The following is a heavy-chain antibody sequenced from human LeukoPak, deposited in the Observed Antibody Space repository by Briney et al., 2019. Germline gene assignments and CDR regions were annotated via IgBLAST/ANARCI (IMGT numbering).Heavy chain of an antibody. D-gene: IGHD3-10*01. Sequence: SGTLSLTCAVSGGSISSSYYWSWIRQPPGKGLEWIGYIYYSGSTNYNPSLKSRVTISVDTSKNQFSLKLSSVTAADTAVYYCARGKGRADRFDYWGQGTLVTVSS. J-gene: IGHJ4*02. CDR1: GGSISSSYY. CDR3: ARGKGRADRFDY. CDR2: IYYSGST. V-gene: IGHV4-61*01.